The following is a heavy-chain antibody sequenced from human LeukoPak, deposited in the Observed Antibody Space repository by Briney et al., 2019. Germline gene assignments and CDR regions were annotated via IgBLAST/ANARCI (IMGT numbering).Heavy chain of an antibody. CDR2: ISGSGGST. D-gene: IGHD2-2*01. J-gene: IGHJ5*02. Sequence: GGFLRLSCAASGFTFSSNTMSWVRQAPGKGLEWVSVISGSGGSTYYADSVKGRFTISRDNSMNTLYLQMNSLRAEDTAVYYCAKGDSTSCCRGEVSWGQGTLVTVSS. V-gene: IGHV3-23*01. CDR1: GFTFSSNT. CDR3: AKGDSTSCCRGEVS.